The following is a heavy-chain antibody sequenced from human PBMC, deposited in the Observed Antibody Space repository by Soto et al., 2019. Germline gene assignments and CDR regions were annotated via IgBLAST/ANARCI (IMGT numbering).Heavy chain of an antibody. CDR3: ASPDSSFYVDAFDI. D-gene: IGHD3-22*01. CDR2: IYNSGST. J-gene: IGHJ3*02. V-gene: IGHV4-59*08. CDR1: GGSIRNYY. Sequence: QVQLQESGPGLVKPSETLSLTGIVTGGSIRNYYWSWFRQSPGKGLEWIGHIYNSGSTNYNPSLKIRVTISEDTSKNQRSLKLSAVTAADPAVYYCASPDSSFYVDAFDIWGQGTMVTVSS.